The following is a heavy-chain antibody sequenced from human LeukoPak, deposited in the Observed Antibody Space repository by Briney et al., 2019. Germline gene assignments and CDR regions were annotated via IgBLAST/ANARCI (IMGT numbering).Heavy chain of an antibody. J-gene: IGHJ4*02. V-gene: IGHV3-30*18. CDR1: GFTFSTYG. CDR2: ISYDGNNK. D-gene: IGHD3-9*01. CDR3: AKAKDFGWWGYFDY. Sequence: GRSLRLSCAASGFTFSTYGMHWVRQAPGKGLEWVAVISYDGNNKYYADSVKGRFTISRDNSKNTLYLQMNSLRAEDTAVYYCAKAKDFGWWGYFDYWGQGTLVTVSS.